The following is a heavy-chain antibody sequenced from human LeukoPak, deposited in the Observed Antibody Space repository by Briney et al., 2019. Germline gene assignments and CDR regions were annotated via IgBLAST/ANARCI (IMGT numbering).Heavy chain of an antibody. CDR3: ARKGAYYGSGSYYGEGTFQH. CDR1: GFTFSSYG. CDR2: ISYDGSNK. V-gene: IGHV3-30*03. D-gene: IGHD3-10*01. Sequence: GGSLRLSCAASGFTFSSYGMHWVRQAPGKGLEWVAVISYDGSNKYYADSVKGRFTISRDNSKNTLYLQMNSLRAEDTAVYYCARKGAYYGSGSYYGEGTFQHWGQGTLVTVSS. J-gene: IGHJ1*01.